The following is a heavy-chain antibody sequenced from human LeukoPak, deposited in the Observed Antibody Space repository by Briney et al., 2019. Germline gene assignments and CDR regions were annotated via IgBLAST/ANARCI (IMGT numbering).Heavy chain of an antibody. CDR1: GYSINSGYY. J-gene: IGHJ3*02. CDR3: ARALGAFDI. Sequence: SETLSLTCTVSGYSINSGYYWGWIRQPPGKGLEWIGSIYHSGSTYNNPSLKSRVTISVDTSKNQVSLKLNSVTAADTAVYYCARALGAFDIWGQGTMVTVSS. V-gene: IGHV4-38-2*02. CDR2: IYHSGST.